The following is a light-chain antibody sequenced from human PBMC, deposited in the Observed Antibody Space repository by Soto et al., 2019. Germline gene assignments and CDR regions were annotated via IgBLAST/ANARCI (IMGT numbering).Light chain of an antibody. CDR2: GAS. V-gene: IGKV3-15*01. CDR3: KQYNDWPLT. J-gene: IGKJ4*01. CDR1: QGVSSY. Sequence: EIVMTQSPATLSVSPGERVTLSCRASQGVSSYLAWYQQKPGQAPRLLIYGASTRVPGIPAKFSGSGPGTEFTLTISSLQSEDFAVYYCKQYNDWPLTFGGGTKVEIK.